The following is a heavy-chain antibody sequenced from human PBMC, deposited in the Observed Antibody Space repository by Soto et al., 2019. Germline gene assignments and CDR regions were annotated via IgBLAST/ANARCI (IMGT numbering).Heavy chain of an antibody. Sequence: PGGSLRLSCAASGFTFSSYSMNWVRQAPGKGLEWVSYISISSSTIYYADSVKGRFTISRDNAKNSLYLQMNSLRDEDTAVYYCAREIMITFGGVIGNSDAFDIWGQGTMVTVSS. CDR3: AREIMITFGGVIGNSDAFDI. D-gene: IGHD3-16*02. CDR2: ISISSSTI. CDR1: GFTFSSYS. J-gene: IGHJ3*02. V-gene: IGHV3-48*02.